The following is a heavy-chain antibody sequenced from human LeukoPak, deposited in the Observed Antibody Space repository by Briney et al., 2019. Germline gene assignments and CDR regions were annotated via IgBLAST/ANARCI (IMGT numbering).Heavy chain of an antibody. D-gene: IGHD1-26*01. CDR1: GYTFTNYD. Sequence: GASVKVSCKASGYTFTNYDINWVRQATGQGLEWMGWMNPKSGYTGFAQKFQGRVTMTRDTSISTAYMELGSLRSEDTAVYYCARVTGSIDYWGQATLVTVSS. CDR2: MNPKSGYT. V-gene: IGHV1-8*01. CDR3: ARVTGSIDY. J-gene: IGHJ4*02.